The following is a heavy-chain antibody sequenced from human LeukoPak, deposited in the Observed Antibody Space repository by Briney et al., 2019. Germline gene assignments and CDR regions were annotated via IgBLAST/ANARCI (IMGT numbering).Heavy chain of an antibody. V-gene: IGHV1-69*05. CDR1: GGTFSSYA. D-gene: IGHD5-24*01. Sequence: SVKVSCKASGGTFSSYAISWVRQAPGQGLEWMGRIIPIFGTANYAQKFQGRVTITTDKSTSTAYMELSSLRSEDTAVYYCARDGRDGYNLLSYWGQGTLVTVSS. J-gene: IGHJ4*02. CDR2: IIPIFGTA. CDR3: ARDGRDGYNLLSY.